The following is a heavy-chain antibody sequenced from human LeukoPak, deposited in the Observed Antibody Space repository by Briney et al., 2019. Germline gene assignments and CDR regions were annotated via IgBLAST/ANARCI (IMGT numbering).Heavy chain of an antibody. CDR1: GFTFDDYA. V-gene: IGHV3-9*01. Sequence: GGSLRLSRAASGFTFDDYAMHWVRQAPGKGLEWVSGISWNSGSIGYADSVKGRFTISRDNAKNSLYLQMNSLRAEDTALYYCAKDGTYYYDSSGYWGYFDYWGQGTLVTVSS. CDR3: AKDGTYYYDSSGYWGYFDY. D-gene: IGHD3-22*01. J-gene: IGHJ4*02. CDR2: ISWNSGSI.